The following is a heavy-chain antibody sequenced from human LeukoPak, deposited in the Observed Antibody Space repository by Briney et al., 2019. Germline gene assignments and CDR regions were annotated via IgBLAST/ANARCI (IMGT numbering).Heavy chain of an antibody. Sequence: KPSETLSLTCAVSGYSISSGSYSGWIRQPPGKGLEWIGSIFHSGTTYHNPSLKSRVTISVDTSKNQVSLKLSSVTAADTAVYYCARDLSVTAKFDYWGQGTLVTVSS. CDR3: ARDLSVTAKFDY. D-gene: IGHD5-18*01. V-gene: IGHV4-38-2*02. CDR2: IFHSGTT. J-gene: IGHJ4*02. CDR1: GYSISSGSY.